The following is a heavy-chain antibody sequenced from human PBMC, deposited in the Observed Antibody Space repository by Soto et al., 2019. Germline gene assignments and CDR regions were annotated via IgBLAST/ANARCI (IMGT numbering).Heavy chain of an antibody. CDR2: ISSSGSTI. CDR3: ARVFGFLEWLLTDYYFDY. D-gene: IGHD3-3*01. Sequence: VGSLRLSCAASGFTFSDYYMSWIRQAPGKGLEWVSYISSSGSTIYYADSVKGRFTISRDNAKNSLYLQMNSLRAEDTAVYYCARVFGFLEWLLTDYYFDYWGQGTLVTVSS. V-gene: IGHV3-11*01. CDR1: GFTFSDYY. J-gene: IGHJ4*02.